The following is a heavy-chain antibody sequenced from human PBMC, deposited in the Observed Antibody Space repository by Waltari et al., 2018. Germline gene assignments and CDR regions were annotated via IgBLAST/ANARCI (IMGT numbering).Heavy chain of an antibody. CDR2: IDHSGRP. Sequence: QVPLQESGPGLVKTSQTLYLPCSVSGGPRSSCDGGWSWIRPPPGMGPAWIGYIDHSGRPAYNPSLRSRVTISVDTSKNQFSLRLRSVTATDTAVYYCARSLAGLFEALDIWGQGTRVTVSS. CDR3: ARSLAGLFEALDI. CDR1: GGPRSSCDGG. D-gene: IGHD3-10*01. J-gene: IGHJ3*02. V-gene: IGHV4-30-4*08.